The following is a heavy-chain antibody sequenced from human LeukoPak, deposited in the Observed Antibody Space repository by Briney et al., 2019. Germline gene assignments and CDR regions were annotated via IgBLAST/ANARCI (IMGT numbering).Heavy chain of an antibody. CDR2: INHSGST. D-gene: IGHD2-15*01. V-gene: IGHV4-34*01. CDR1: GGSFSGYY. CDR3: AREPRSEGSPRRLKYNWFDP. Sequence: SETLSLTCAVYGGSFSGYYWNWIRQPPGKGLEWIGEINHSGSTNYNPSLKSRVIISVDTSKNQFSLKLSSVTAADTAVYYCAREPRSEGSPRRLKYNWFDPWGQGTLVTVSS. J-gene: IGHJ5*02.